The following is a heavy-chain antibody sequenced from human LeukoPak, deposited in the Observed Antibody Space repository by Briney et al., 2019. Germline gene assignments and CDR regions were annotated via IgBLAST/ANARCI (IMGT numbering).Heavy chain of an antibody. CDR3: ARLLRNIAAAVYYFDY. D-gene: IGHD6-13*01. CDR2: IYPGDSDT. Sequence: NTGESLKISCKGSGYSFTSYWIGWVRQMPGKGLEWMGIIYPGDSDTRYSPSFQGQVTISADKSISTASLQWSSLKASDTAMYYCARLLRNIAAAVYYFDYWGQGTLVTVSS. V-gene: IGHV5-51*01. CDR1: GYSFTSYW. J-gene: IGHJ4*02.